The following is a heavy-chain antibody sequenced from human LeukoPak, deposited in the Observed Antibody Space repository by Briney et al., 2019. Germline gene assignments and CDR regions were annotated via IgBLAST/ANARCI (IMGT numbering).Heavy chain of an antibody. V-gene: IGHV1-69*13. CDR1: GYTFTTYY. D-gene: IGHD4-17*01. J-gene: IGHJ3*02. Sequence: SVKLSCKASGYTFTTYYIHWVRQPPRQGLEWMGGIIPFFGTANYAQKFQGRVTITSDESTSTAYTEMRSLRSEETAVYYCSSGLREILAWLQGFGAVVIRGEGAMVSDSS. CDR2: IIPFFGTA. CDR3: SSGLREILAWLQGFGAVVI.